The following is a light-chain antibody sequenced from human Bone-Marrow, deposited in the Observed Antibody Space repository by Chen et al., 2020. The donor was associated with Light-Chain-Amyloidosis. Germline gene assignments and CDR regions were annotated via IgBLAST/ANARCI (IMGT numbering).Light chain of an antibody. V-gene: IGLV3-19*01. CDR1: SLRDYH. CDR3: HSRDSSAKQLA. Sequence: SYELTQDPAVSVALGQTVRIACQGDSLRDYHTSWYQQRPGQAPVLVIYGKNNRPSEIPARFSGSSSGNTASLTITGAQAEDEADYFCHSRDSSAKQLAFGGGTKLTVL. CDR2: GKN. J-gene: IGLJ2*01.